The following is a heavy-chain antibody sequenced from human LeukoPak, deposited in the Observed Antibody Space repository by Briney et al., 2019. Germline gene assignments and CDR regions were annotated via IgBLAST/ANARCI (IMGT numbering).Heavy chain of an antibody. CDR1: GGSISTSSYY. Sequence: SETLSLTCTVSGGSISTSSYYWGWLRDPPGKGLEWIGSIYYSGSTYYNPSLKSRVTISVDTSKNQFSLKLSSVTAADTAVYYCARRYCSGGSCYSDNWFDPWGQGTLVTVSS. J-gene: IGHJ5*02. CDR2: IYYSGST. V-gene: IGHV4-39*01. D-gene: IGHD2-15*01. CDR3: ARRYCSGGSCYSDNWFDP.